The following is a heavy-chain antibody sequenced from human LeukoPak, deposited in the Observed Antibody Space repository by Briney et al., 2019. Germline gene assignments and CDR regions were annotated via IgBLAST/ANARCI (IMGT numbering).Heavy chain of an antibody. CDR3: ARVAPEYYYDSSGILDAFDI. Sequence: PGGSLRLSCAASGFTFSIYGMHWVRQAPGKGLEWVAVIWYDGSNKYYADSVKGRFTISRDNSKNTLYLQMNSLRAEDTAVYYCARVAPEYYYDSSGILDAFDIWGQGTMVTVSS. CDR2: IWYDGSNK. V-gene: IGHV3-33*01. D-gene: IGHD3-22*01. CDR1: GFTFSIYG. J-gene: IGHJ3*02.